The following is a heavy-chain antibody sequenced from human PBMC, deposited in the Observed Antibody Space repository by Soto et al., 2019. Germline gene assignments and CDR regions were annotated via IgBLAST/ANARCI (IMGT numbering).Heavy chain of an antibody. J-gene: IGHJ4*02. D-gene: IGHD5-12*01. V-gene: IGHV3-66*01. CDR1: GFTVTSNY. CDR3: ANQRGGYDRDFDY. Sequence: EVQLVESGGGLVQPGGSLRLSCAASGFTVTSNYMSWVRQAPGKGLEWVSVIYSDGSTCYADSVKGRFTISRDNSKNTLYLQMNSLRAEDTAVYYCANQRGGYDRDFDYWGQGTLVTVSS. CDR2: IYSDGST.